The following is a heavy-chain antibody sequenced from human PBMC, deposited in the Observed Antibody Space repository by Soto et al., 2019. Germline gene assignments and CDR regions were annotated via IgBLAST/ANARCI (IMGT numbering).Heavy chain of an antibody. V-gene: IGHV3-23*01. D-gene: IGHD5-18*01. CDR1: GFSFSTSS. CDR2: ISPSASDT. J-gene: IGHJ4*02. CDR3: AKGGYTFAYE. Sequence: PLGVLRLSCAASGFSFSTSSMAWVRQPPGKGLEWVSAISPSASDTLYADSVKGRFTISRDNSQNTLFLQMTSLRADDTAVYYCAKGGYTFAYEWGQGALVTVSS.